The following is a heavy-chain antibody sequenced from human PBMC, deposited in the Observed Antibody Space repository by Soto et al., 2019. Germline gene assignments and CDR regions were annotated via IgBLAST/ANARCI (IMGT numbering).Heavy chain of an antibody. V-gene: IGHV4-30-2*01. J-gene: IGHJ5*02. CDR2: IYHSGST. CDR1: GGYISSGGYS. CDR3: ARVPGP. Sequence: SETLSLTCAVSGGYISSGGYSWSWIRPPPGKGLEWIGYIYHSGSTYYNPSLKSRVTISVDRSKNQFSLKLSSVTAEDTAVYYCARVPGPWGQGTLVTVS. D-gene: IGHD7-27*01.